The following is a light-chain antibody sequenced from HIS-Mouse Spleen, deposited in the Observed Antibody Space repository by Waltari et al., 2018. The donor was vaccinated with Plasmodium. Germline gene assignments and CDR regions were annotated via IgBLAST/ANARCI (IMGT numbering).Light chain of an antibody. J-gene: IGLJ1*01. CDR2: DVS. V-gene: IGLV2-11*01. CDR3: CSYAGSYTFDV. CDR1: SSDVGGYHY. Sequence: QSALTQPRSVSGSPGQSVPISCPGTSSDVGGYHYVSWYQQHPGKAPKLMIYDVSKRPSGVPDRFSGSKSGNTASLTISGLQAEDEADYYCCSYAGSYTFDVFGTGTKVTVL.